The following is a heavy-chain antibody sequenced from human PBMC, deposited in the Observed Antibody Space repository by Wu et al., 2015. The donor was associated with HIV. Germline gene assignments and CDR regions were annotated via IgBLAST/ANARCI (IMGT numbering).Heavy chain of an antibody. D-gene: IGHD3-9*01. CDR1: GYNFNGFG. Sequence: QVQLVQSGIEVKKSGASVKVSCKASGYNFNGFGIIWVRQALGKDLSGWAGSATTKEIYIMDRSFGGRLTLTADTVTSTAFMDLRNLRSDDTAIYFCARGRYSSNTGFFDFWGQGTLVTVSS. J-gene: IGHJ4*02. V-gene: IGHV1-18*01. CDR3: ARGRYSSNTGFFDF. CDR2: SATTKEI.